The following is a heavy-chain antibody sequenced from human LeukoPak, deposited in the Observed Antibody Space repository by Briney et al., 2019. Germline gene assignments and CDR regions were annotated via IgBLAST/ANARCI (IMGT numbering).Heavy chain of an antibody. D-gene: IGHD4-17*01. Sequence: PGGSLRLSCAASKFTFSIYDMHWVRQTPGKGLEWVALISSDGTNKYYADSVKGRFTISRDNSKNTLYLQMNRLSAEDTAVYYCAKDGLNYFDYWGQGTLVTVS. V-gene: IGHV3-30*04. CDR1: KFTFSIYD. CDR2: ISSDGTNK. CDR3: AKDGLNYFDY. J-gene: IGHJ4*02.